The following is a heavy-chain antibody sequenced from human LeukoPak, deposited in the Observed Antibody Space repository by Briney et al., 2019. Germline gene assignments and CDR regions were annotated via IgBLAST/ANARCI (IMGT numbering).Heavy chain of an antibody. J-gene: IGHJ4*02. Sequence: GGSLRLSCAASGFTFSSCAMSWVRQAPGKGLEWVSTTIDSGNSIYYADSAEGRFTISRDNSKNTLYLQMNSLRVEDTAVYYCVKHETGPEYWGQGTLVAVSS. V-gene: IGHV3-23*01. CDR2: TIDSGNSI. CDR3: VKHETGPEY. D-gene: IGHD1-14*01. CDR1: GFTFSSCA.